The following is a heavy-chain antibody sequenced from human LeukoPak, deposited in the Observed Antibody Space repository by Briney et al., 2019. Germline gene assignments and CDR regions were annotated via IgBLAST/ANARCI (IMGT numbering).Heavy chain of an antibody. CDR2: ISGSGGST. V-gene: IGHV3-23*01. J-gene: IGHJ4*02. D-gene: IGHD1-26*01. CDR1: GFTFSSYA. Sequence: GGSLRLSCAASGFTFSSYAMSWVRQAPGKGLEWVSAISGSGGSTYYADSVKGRITISRDNSKNTLYLQMNSLRAEDTAVYYCAKFSGRELRTLYFDYCGQGTLVTVSS. CDR3: AKFSGRELRTLYFDY.